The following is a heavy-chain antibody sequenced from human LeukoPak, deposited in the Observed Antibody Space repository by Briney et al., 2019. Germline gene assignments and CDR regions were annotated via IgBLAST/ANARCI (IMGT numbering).Heavy chain of an antibody. CDR3: AKDGPYDSSGYYYSEGFDY. CDR2: ISGSGGST. Sequence: GGSLRLSCAASGFTFSRYWMSWMRQAPGKGLEWVSAISGSGGSTYYADSVKGRFTISRDNSKNTLYLQMNSLRAEDTAVYYCAKDGPYDSSGYYYSEGFDYWGQGTLVTVSS. CDR1: GFTFSRYW. J-gene: IGHJ4*02. V-gene: IGHV3-23*01. D-gene: IGHD3-22*01.